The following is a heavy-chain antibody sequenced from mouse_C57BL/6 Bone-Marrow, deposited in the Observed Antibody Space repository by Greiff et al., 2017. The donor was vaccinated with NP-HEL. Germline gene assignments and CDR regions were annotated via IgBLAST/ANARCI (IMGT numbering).Heavy chain of an antibody. CDR2: IYPGDGAT. D-gene: IGHD1-1*01. V-gene: IGHV1-82*01. CDR1: GYAFSSSW. J-gene: IGHJ3*01. Sequence: QVQLKQSGPELVKPGASVKISCKASGYAFSSSWMNWVKQRPGKGLEWIGRIYPGDGATNYNGKFKGKATLTAEKSSSTAYMQLSVLTSEDSAVYFCARSWCSWFAYWGQGTPLTVSA. CDR3: ARSWCSWFAY.